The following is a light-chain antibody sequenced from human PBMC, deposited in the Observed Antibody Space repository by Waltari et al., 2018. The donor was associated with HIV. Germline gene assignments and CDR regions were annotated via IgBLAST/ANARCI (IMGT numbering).Light chain of an antibody. CDR3: QSADTSGTRV. CDR2: KDT. CDR1: ALAKQY. J-gene: IGLJ1*01. V-gene: IGLV3-25*03. Sequence: SFELTQPPSVSVSPGQTARITSSGDALAKQYTYWYQQKPGQAPVVVIYKDTERPSGIPERFSGSSSGTTVTLIISGVQAEDEADYYCQSADTSGTRVFASGTKVTVL.